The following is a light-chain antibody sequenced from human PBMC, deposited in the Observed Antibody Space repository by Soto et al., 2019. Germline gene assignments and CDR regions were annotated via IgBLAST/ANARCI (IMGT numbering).Light chain of an antibody. Sequence: QSALTQPRSVSGSPGQSVTISCTGTSSDVGAYNYVSWYQQHPGKAPKLMIYDVSERPSGVPDRFSASKSGNTASLTISGLQAEDEADYYCSSCVGGDTVVFGGGTKLTVL. CDR2: DVS. J-gene: IGLJ2*01. CDR3: SSCVGGDTVV. V-gene: IGLV2-11*01. CDR1: SSDVGAYNY.